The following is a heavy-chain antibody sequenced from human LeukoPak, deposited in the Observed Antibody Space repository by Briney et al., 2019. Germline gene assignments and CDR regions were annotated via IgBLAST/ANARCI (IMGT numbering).Heavy chain of an antibody. V-gene: IGHV1-8*03. D-gene: IGHD6-13*01. J-gene: IGHJ6*03. CDR2: MNPNSGNT. Sequence: ASVKVSCKASGYTFTSYDINWVRQATGQGLEWMGWMNPNSGNTGSAQRFQGRVTITRNTSISTAYMELSSLRSEDTAVYYCARGVRQQLPFYYYYTDVWGKGTTVTVSS. CDR1: GYTFTSYD. CDR3: ARGVRQQLPFYYYYTDV.